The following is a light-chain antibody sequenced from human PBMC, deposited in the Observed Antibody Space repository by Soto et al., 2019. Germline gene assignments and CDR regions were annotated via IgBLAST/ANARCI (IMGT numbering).Light chain of an antibody. Sequence: QSALTQPASVSGSPGQSITISCTGTSSDVGAYTFVSWYQQHPDKVPKLMIFDVSCRPSGVSDRFSGSKSGNTASLTISGLQPEDEADYYCSSYTSSSTHVFGSGTKLTVL. CDR3: SSYTSSSTHV. V-gene: IGLV2-14*03. J-gene: IGLJ1*01. CDR2: DVS. CDR1: SSDVGAYTF.